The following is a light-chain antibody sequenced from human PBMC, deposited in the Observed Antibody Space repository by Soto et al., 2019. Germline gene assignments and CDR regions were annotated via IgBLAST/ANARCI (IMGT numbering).Light chain of an antibody. CDR2: VEGSGTF. V-gene: IGLV4-60*02. J-gene: IGLJ3*02. CDR3: ETWDSNTWV. Sequence: QLVLTQSSSVSASLGSSVKLTCTLSSGHSSNIIAWHQQQPGKAPRYLMKVEGSGTFNKGSGVPDRFSGYRSGADRYLTISDLQFEDEADYYCETWDSNTWVFGGGTNLTVL. CDR1: SGHSSNI.